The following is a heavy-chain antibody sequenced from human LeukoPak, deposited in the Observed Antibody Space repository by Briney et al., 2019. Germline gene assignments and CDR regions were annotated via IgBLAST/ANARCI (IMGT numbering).Heavy chain of an antibody. V-gene: IGHV3-48*03. CDR2: ISSSGSTI. CDR1: GFTFSSYE. Sequence: GSLRLSCAASGFTFSSYEMNWVRQAPGKGLEWVSYISSSGSTIYYADSVKGRFTVSRDNAKNSLYLQMNSLRAEDTAVYYCAELGITMIGGVWGKGTTVTISS. J-gene: IGHJ6*04. CDR3: AELGITMIGGV. D-gene: IGHD3-10*02.